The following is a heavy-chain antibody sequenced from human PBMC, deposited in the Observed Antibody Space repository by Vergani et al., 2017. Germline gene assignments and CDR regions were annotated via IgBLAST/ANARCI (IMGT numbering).Heavy chain of an antibody. CDR1: GYTFRNYG. V-gene: IGHV1-18*04. CDR3: ARGGDSGSHDY. J-gene: IGHJ4*02. D-gene: IGHD1-26*01. Sequence: QVQLVQSGAEVKKPGASVKVSCEGSGYTFRNYGISWVRQAPGEGLEWLGWISVYNGQTKFAQKFQGRVTLTRDTSTDTAYMELSRLRSDDTAVYYCARGGDSGSHDYWGQGTLVTVSS. CDR2: ISVYNGQT.